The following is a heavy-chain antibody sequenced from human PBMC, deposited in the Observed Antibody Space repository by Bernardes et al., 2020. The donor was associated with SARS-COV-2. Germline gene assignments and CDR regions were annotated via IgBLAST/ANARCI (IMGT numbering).Heavy chain of an antibody. CDR3: AMERLVPAVIFDY. J-gene: IGHJ4*02. D-gene: IGHD2-2*02. CDR2: IYTSGST. V-gene: IGHV4-4*07. CDR1: GGSIRSYY. Sequence: WETLSRTCTVSGGSIRSYYWSWIRQPAGQGLEWIGRIYTSGSTNYNPSLKSRVTMSVDTSKNQFSLKLSSVTAADTAVYYCAMERLVPAVIFDYWGQGTLVTVSS.